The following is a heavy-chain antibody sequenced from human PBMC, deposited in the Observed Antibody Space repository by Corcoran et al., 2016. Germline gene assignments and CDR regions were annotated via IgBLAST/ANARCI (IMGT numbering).Heavy chain of an antibody. D-gene: IGHD2-8*01. V-gene: IGHV4-31*03. CDR2: IYYSGST. Sequence: QVQLQASGPGLVKPSQTLSLTCTVSGGSFSSGGYYWSWIRQPPGKGLEWIGYIYYSGSTYYNPSLKSRVTISVDTSKNQFSLKLGSVTAADTAVCYCALGGYMYRHTNWGQGTLVTVSS. CDR3: ALGGYMYRHTN. J-gene: IGHJ4*02. CDR1: GGSFSSGGYY.